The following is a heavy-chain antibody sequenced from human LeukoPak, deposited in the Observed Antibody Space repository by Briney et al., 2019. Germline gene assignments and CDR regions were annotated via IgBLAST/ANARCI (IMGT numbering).Heavy chain of an antibody. V-gene: IGHV1-8*01. D-gene: IGHD5-18*01. CDR1: GYTFTSYD. CDR3: ARDNGGTAMAYYYYYYMDV. Sequence: ASVKVSCKASGYTFTSYDINWVRQATGQGLEWMGWMNPNSGNTGYAQKFQGRVTMTRNTSISTAYMELSSLRSEDTAVYYCARDNGGTAMAYYYYYYMDVWGKGTTVTVSS. CDR2: MNPNSGNT. J-gene: IGHJ6*03.